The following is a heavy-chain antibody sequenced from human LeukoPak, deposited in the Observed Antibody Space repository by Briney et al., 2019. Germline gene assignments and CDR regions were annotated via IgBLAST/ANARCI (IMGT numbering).Heavy chain of an antibody. V-gene: IGHV4-39*01. CDR2: IYYSGST. D-gene: IGHD2-2*02. CDR3: ARHGRYCSSTSCYNFDY. Sequence: SETLSLTCSVSGGSISSSNYYWSWIRQPAGKGLEWIGSIYYSGSTYYNPSLKSRVTISVDTSKNQFSLKLSSVTAADTAVYYCARHGRYCSSTSCYNFDYWGQGTLVTVSS. J-gene: IGHJ4*02. CDR1: GGSISSSNYY.